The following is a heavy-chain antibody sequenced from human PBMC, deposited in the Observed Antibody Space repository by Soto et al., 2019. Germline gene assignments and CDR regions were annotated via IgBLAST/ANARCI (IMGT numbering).Heavy chain of an antibody. V-gene: IGHV1-18*01. CDR1: GYTFFSYG. D-gene: IGHD3-22*01. CDR2: ISPYNGDT. J-gene: IGHJ4*02. Sequence: QVQLVQSGAEVKKAGASVKVSCKASGYTFFSYGISWVRQAPGQGLEWMGWISPYNGDTNYALNLQGRVSMTTDTSTSTAYMELRSLKSDDTAVYYCARALRTLSPSPVSVTTMDNWVQGTLVTVSS. CDR3: ARALRTLSPSPVSVTTMDN.